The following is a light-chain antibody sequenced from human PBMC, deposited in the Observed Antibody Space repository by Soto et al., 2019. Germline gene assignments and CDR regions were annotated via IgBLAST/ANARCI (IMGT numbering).Light chain of an antibody. CDR1: QSVSSNY. J-gene: IGKJ1*01. CDR3: QQYGTTPRT. Sequence: EIVLTQSPGTLSLSPGQRATLSCRASQSVSSNYLAWYQQKPGQAPRLLIYGASSRATGIPDRFSGSGSGTDFTLTINTLEPEDFAVYYCQQYGTTPRTFGQGTKMEIK. V-gene: IGKV3-20*01. CDR2: GAS.